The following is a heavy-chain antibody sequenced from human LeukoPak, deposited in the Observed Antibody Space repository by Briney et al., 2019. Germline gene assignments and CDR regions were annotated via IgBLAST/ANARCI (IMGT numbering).Heavy chain of an antibody. J-gene: IGHJ3*02. D-gene: IGHD2-15*01. CDR3: ARRQYCSGGDCYSGAFDI. Sequence: GESLKISCKGSGYSFTSYWIGWVRQMPGKGLEWMGIIYPGDSDTRYSPPFQGQVSISADKSINTAYLQWSSLKASDTAIYYCARRQYCSGGDCYSGAFDIWGQGTMVTVSS. V-gene: IGHV5-51*01. CDR2: IYPGDSDT. CDR1: GYSFTSYW.